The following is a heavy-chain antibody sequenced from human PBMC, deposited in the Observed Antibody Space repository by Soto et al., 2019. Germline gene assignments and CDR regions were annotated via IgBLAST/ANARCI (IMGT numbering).Heavy chain of an antibody. CDR1: GFTFSNAW. D-gene: IGHD2-2*01. CDR3: TTEDIVVVPAAMRSGYYYYGMDV. J-gene: IGHJ6*02. Sequence: GGSLRLSCAASGFTFSNAWMNWVRQAPGKGLEWVGRIKSKTDGGTTDYAAPVKGRFTISRDDSKNTLYLQMNSLKTEDTAVYYCTTEDIVVVPAAMRSGYYYYGMDVWGQGTTVTVSS. CDR2: IKSKTDGGTT. V-gene: IGHV3-15*07.